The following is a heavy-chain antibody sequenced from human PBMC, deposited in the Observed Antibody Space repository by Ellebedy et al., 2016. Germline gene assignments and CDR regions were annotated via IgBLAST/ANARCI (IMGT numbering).Heavy chain of an antibody. V-gene: IGHV1-2*04. CDR3: ARTAEYCGGDCYLYGMDV. J-gene: IGHJ6*02. Sequence: ASVKVSXXASGYTFTSYDINWVRQATGQGLEWMGWMNPNSGGTNYAQKFQGWVTMTRDTSISTAYMELSRLRSDDTAVYYCARTAEYCGGDCYLYGMDVWGQGTTVTVSS. CDR1: GYTFTSYD. D-gene: IGHD2-21*02. CDR2: MNPNSGGT.